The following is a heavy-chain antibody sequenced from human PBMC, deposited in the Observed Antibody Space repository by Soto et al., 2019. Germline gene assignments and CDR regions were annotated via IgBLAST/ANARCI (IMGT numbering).Heavy chain of an antibody. D-gene: IGHD1-7*01. CDR2: ISYDGSNK. CDR3: ARDVSTTLDY. Sequence: GGSLRLSCAASVFTFSSYAMHWVRQAPGKGLEWVAVISYDGSNKCYADSVKGRFTISRDNSKNTLYLQMNSLRAEDTAVYYCARDVSTTLDYWGQGTLVTVSS. V-gene: IGHV3-30-3*01. J-gene: IGHJ4*02. CDR1: VFTFSSYA.